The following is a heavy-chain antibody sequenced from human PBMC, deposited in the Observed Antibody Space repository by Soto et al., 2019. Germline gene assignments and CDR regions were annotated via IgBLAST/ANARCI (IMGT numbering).Heavy chain of an antibody. V-gene: IGHV1-69*01. Sequence: QVQLVQSGAEVKKPRSSVKFSCKASGGTFRSYAISWVRQAPGQGLEWMGGISPIFGTANYAQKFQGRVTITADESTSTDYMDVSSLRSEDTAVYYCERVDDGDSGCCPFGYWGQGTLVTVSS. CDR1: GGTFRSYA. J-gene: IGHJ4*02. CDR3: ERVDDGDSGCCPFGY. CDR2: ISPIFGTA. D-gene: IGHD7-27*01.